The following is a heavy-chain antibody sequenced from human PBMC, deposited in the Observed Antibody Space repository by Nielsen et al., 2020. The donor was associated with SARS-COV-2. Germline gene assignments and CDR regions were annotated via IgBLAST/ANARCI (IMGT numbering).Heavy chain of an antibody. CDR3: ARVPQWYFDL. Sequence: SKTLSLTCTVSGGSMSSYYWGWIRQPAGKGLEWIGRFYPSGSITYNPSLQSRVTMSVDTSKNQFSLNLRSVTAADTAVYYCARVPQWYFDLWGRGTLVTVSS. CDR1: GGSMSSYY. J-gene: IGHJ2*01. V-gene: IGHV4-4*07. CDR2: FYPSGSI.